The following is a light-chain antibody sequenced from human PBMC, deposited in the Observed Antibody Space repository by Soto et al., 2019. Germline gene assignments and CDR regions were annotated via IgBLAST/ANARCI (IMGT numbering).Light chain of an antibody. CDR3: QHYNSYSEA. V-gene: IGKV1-5*03. CDR2: KAS. Sequence: DIQMTQSPSTLSGSVGDRFTITCRASQTISSWLAWYQQKPGKAPKLLIYKASTLKSGVPSRFGGSGSGTEFTLTISSLQPDDFATYYCQHYNSYSEAFGQGTKVDIK. CDR1: QTISSW. J-gene: IGKJ1*01.